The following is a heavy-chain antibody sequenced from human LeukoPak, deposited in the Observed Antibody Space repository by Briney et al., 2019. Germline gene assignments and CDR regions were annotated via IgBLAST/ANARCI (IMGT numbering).Heavy chain of an antibody. J-gene: IGHJ3*02. CDR2: ISAYNGNT. D-gene: IGHD4-17*01. Sequence: ASVKVSRKASGYTFTSYGISWVRQAPGKGLEWMGWISAYNGNTNYAQKLQGRVTMTTDTSTSTAYMELRSLRSDDTAVYYCARDVGDGRLYDAFDIWGQGTMVTVSS. CDR3: ARDVGDGRLYDAFDI. CDR1: GYTFTSYG. V-gene: IGHV1-18*04.